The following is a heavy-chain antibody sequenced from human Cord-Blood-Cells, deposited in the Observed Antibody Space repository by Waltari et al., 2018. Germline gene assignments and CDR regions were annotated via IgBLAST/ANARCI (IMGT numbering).Heavy chain of an antibody. Sequence: QVQLVQSGAEVKKPGASVKVSCKASGYTFTSYAMHWVRQAPGQRLEWMGWINAGNGNTKYSQKFQGRVTITRDTSASTAYMELSSLRSEDTAVYYCARDLEQWLVGGGYWGQGTLVTVSS. CDR2: INAGNGNT. CDR3: ARDLEQWLVGGGY. D-gene: IGHD6-19*01. CDR1: GYTFTSYA. J-gene: IGHJ4*02. V-gene: IGHV1-3*01.